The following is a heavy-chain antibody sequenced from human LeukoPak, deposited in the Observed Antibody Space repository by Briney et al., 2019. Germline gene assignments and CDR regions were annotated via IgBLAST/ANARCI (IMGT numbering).Heavy chain of an antibody. V-gene: IGHV3-15*01. CDR1: GFTFSNAW. CDR2: IKTKTDGGTT. J-gene: IGHJ6*04. Sequence: PGGSLRLSCAASGFTFSNAWMSWVRQAPGKGLEWVARIKTKTDGGTTDYSATGKGTFSISRDDSKNTLYLQMNSLKTEDTAVYYCTTDPDYYGSGSYLYYYGMDVWGKGTTVSVSS. D-gene: IGHD3-10*01. CDR3: TTDPDYYGSGSYLYYYGMDV.